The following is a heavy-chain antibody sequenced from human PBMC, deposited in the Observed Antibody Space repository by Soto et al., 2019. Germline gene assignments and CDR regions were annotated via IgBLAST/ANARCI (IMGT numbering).Heavy chain of an antibody. CDR1: GYRFTNYL. Sequence: GGSLKISCKGFGYRFTNYLIAWVRQMPGKGLGGVGMFYPGEYDTRYRPSFEGPVTLSVNKSISNAFLQWNSLKAPDNALDYRSRHSTSAPTNYWGQGTLVTVSS. CDR3: SRHSTSAPTNY. D-gene: IGHD5-12*01. J-gene: IGHJ4*01. CDR2: FYPGEYDT. V-gene: IGHV5-51*01.